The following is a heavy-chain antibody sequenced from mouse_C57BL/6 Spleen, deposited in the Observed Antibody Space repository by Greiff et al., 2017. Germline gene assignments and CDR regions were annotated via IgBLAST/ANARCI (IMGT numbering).Heavy chain of an antibody. CDR2: ISSGSSTI. CDR3: SRPYYSYWYFDV. D-gene: IGHD2-12*01. J-gene: IGHJ1*03. CDR1: GFTFSDYG. Sequence: EVKLVESGGGLVKPGGSLKLSCAASGFTFSDYGMHWVRQAPEKGLEWVAYISSGSSTIYYADKVKGRFTISRDNAKHTLFLQMSSLRSEDTAMYYCSRPYYSYWYFDVWGTGTTVTVSS. V-gene: IGHV5-17*01.